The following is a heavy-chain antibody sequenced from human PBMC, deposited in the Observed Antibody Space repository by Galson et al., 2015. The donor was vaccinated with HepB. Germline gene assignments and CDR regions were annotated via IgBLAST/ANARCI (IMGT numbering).Heavy chain of an antibody. J-gene: IGHJ3*02. D-gene: IGHD2-2*01. CDR1: GGSVSSGSYY. Sequence: LSLTCTVSGGSVSSGSYYWSWIRQPPGKGLEWIGYIYYSGSTNYNPSLKSRVAISVDTSKNQFSLKLSSVTAADTAVYYCARDGGKYCSSTSCYGGAFDIWGQGTMVTVSS. CDR3: ARDGGKYCSSTSCYGGAFDI. CDR2: IYYSGST. V-gene: IGHV4-61*01.